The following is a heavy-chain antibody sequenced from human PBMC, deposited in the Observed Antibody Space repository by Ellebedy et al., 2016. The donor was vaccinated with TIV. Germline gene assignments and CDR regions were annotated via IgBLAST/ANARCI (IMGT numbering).Heavy chain of an antibody. CDR1: GFTFSTYS. CDR2: IRSSTNSI. J-gene: IGHJ4*02. D-gene: IGHD1-26*01. V-gene: IGHV3-48*02. CDR3: ARGGAGFDSMNRELSFDS. Sequence: GGSLRLSXAAPGFTFSTYSMNWVRQAPGKGLEWVAFIRSSTNSISYADSVKGRFTISRDDAENSLYLQMNSLRDEDTAVYYCARGGAGFDSMNRELSFDSWGQGTLVTVSS.